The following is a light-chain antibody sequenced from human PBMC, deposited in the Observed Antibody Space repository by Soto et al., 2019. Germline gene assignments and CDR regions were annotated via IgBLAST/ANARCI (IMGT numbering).Light chain of an antibody. CDR1: SSDVGGYNY. CDR2: DVS. J-gene: IGLJ2*01. CDR3: CSYAGSYTFEVV. V-gene: IGLV2-11*01. Sequence: QSALTQPRSVSGSPGQSVTISCTGTSSDVGGYNYVSWYQQHPGKAPKLMIYDVSKRPSGVPDRFSGSKSGNTASLTISGLQAEDEADYYCCSYAGSYTFEVVFGGGTQLTVL.